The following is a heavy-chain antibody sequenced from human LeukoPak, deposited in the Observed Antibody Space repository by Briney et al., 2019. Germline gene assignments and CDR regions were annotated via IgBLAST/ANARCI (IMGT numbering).Heavy chain of an antibody. D-gene: IGHD6-6*01. CDR1: GFTFGDFA. J-gene: IGHJ4*02. Sequence: GGSLRLSCKTSGFTFGDFAVGWVRQAPGKGLEWVSLIYSGGSTYYADSVKGRFTISRDNSMNTMFLQMNSLRAEDTAVYYCARVIAARHFDYWGQGTLVTVSS. CDR3: ARVIAARHFDY. V-gene: IGHV3-66*01. CDR2: IYSGGST.